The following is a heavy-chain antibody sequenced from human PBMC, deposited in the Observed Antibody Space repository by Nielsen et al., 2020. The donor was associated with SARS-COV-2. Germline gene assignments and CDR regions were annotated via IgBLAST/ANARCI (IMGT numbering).Heavy chain of an antibody. CDR2: IRSYANEYAT. Sequence: GESLKISCVASGFTFSGSAMHWVRQASRKGLEWLGRIRSYANEYATAYAASVKGRFTISRDDSRNTTYLQLYRLKTEDTAVYFCTRGLSDFWGQGTLVTVSS. V-gene: IGHV3-73*01. CDR3: TRGLSDF. J-gene: IGHJ4*02. CDR1: GFTFSGSA. D-gene: IGHD2-2*01.